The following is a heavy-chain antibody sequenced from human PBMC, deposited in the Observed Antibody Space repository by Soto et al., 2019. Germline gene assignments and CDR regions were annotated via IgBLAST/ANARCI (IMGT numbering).Heavy chain of an antibody. D-gene: IGHD1-26*01. CDR1: GGSISSSSYY. CDR3: ARHVSYLKVRLGRKTALNWLDP. CDR2: IYYSGST. Sequence: PSDTLSLTCTVSGGSISSSSYYWGWIRQPPGKGLGWIGSIYYSGSTYYNPSLKSRVTISVDTSKNQFSLKLSSVTAAYTAVYYCARHVSYLKVRLGRKTALNWLDPWGQGTLVTVSS. V-gene: IGHV4-39*01. J-gene: IGHJ5*02.